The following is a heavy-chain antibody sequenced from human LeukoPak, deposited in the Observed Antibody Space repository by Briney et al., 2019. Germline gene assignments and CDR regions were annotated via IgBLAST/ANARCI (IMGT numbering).Heavy chain of an antibody. J-gene: IGHJ2*01. V-gene: IGHV5-51*01. CDR3: ARSPSVPRGNWYFDL. D-gene: IGHD3-16*01. CDR2: IYPGDSDT. CDR1: GYSFNTYW. Sequence: GESLKISCKGSGYSFNTYWIGWVRQMPGKGLEWMGIIYPGDSDTRYSPSFQGQVTISVDKSISTTYLQWSTLKASDTAMYSCARSPSVPRGNWYFDLWGRGTLVTVSS.